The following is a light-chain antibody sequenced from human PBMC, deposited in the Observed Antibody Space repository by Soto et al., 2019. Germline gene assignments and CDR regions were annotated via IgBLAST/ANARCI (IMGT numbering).Light chain of an antibody. CDR1: SSKIGAGYD. CDR3: QSYDSSLSGWV. CDR2: GNS. J-gene: IGLJ3*02. V-gene: IGLV1-40*01. Sequence: QSVLTQPPSVSGAPGQRVTISCTGSSSKIGAGYDVHWYQQLPGTAPKLLIYGNSNRPSGVPDRFSGSKTGTSASLAITGLQAEDEADYYRQSYDSSLSGWVFGGGTQLTVL.